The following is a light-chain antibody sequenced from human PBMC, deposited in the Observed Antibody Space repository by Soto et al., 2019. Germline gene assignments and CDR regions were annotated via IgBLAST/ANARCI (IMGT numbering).Light chain of an antibody. Sequence: QSVLTQPASVSGSPGQSITISCTGTSSDVGGYNYVSWYQQHPGKAPKLMIYEVSNRPSGVSNRFSGSKSGNTASLTISGLQAEDEADYYCSSKEVTERSNYVFGTGTKVTVL. CDR1: SSDVGGYNY. CDR2: EVS. CDR3: SSKEVTERSNYV. J-gene: IGLJ1*01. V-gene: IGLV2-14*01.